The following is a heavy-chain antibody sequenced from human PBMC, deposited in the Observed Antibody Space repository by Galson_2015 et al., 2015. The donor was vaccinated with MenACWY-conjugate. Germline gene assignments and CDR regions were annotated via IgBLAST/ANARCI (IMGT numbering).Heavy chain of an antibody. J-gene: IGHJ4*02. Sequence: SLRLSCAASGFTFSNAWMSWVRQAPGKGLEWVGRIKSKTDGGTTDYAAPVKGRFTISRDDSKNTLYLQMNSLKTEDTAVYYCTTDLPIWFGEPLGGQGTLVTVSS. CDR3: TTDLPIWFGEPL. D-gene: IGHD3-10*01. CDR2: IKSKTDGGTT. V-gene: IGHV3-15*01. CDR1: GFTFSNAW.